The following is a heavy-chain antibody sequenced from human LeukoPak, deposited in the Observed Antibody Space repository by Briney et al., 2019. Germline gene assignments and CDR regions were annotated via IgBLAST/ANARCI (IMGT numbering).Heavy chain of an antibody. CDR2: INHSGST. J-gene: IGHJ3*02. V-gene: IGHV4-34*01. CDR1: GGSFSGYY. D-gene: IGHD3-22*01. CDR3: AREPSRGSYYDSSGYLGDAFDI. Sequence: SETLSLTCAVYGGSFSGYYWSWIRQPPGKGLEWIGEINHSGSTNYNPSLKSRVTISVDTSKNQFSLKLSSVTAADTAVYYCAREPSRGSYYDSSGYLGDAFDIWGQGTMVTVSS.